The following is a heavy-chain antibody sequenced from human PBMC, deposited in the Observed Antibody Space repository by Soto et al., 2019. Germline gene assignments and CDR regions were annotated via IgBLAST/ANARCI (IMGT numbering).Heavy chain of an antibody. D-gene: IGHD3-16*01. Sequence: SETLSLTCTVSGGSVSSGSYYWSWIRQPPGKGLEWIGYIYYSGSTNYNPSLKSRVTISVDTSKNQFSLKLSSVTAADTAVYYCARDLGGALNRGQGTLVTVSS. CDR2: IYYSGST. V-gene: IGHV4-61*01. CDR3: ARDLGGALN. J-gene: IGHJ4*02. CDR1: GGSVSSGSYY.